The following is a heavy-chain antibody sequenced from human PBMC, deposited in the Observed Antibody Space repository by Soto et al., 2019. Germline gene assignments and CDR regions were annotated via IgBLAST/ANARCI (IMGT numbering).Heavy chain of an antibody. CDR3: ARHLYCSGGSCYSNWYFDL. J-gene: IGHJ2*01. D-gene: IGHD2-15*01. CDR1: GYTFTSYG. V-gene: IGHV1-18*01. CDR2: ISAYNGNT. Sequence: QVQLVQSGAEVKKPGASVKVSCKASGYTFTSYGISWVRQAPGQGLEWMGWISAYNGNTNYAQKLQGRVTMTPDTSTSTAYMELRSLRSDDTAVYYCARHLYCSGGSCYSNWYFDLWGRGTLVTVSS.